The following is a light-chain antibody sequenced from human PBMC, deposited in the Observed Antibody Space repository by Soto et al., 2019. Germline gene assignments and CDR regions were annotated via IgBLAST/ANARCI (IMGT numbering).Light chain of an antibody. V-gene: IGKV3-11*01. CDR3: QQRYNWPPIT. CDR1: QSVRSS. J-gene: IGKJ5*01. CDR2: DTS. Sequence: EIVLTQSPATLSLSPGERATLSCRASQSVRSSLAWYQQKPGQAPRLLIYDTSVRATGIPPRFSGSGSETDFTLTISSLEPEDFAVYYCQQRYNWPPITFGQGTRLEIK.